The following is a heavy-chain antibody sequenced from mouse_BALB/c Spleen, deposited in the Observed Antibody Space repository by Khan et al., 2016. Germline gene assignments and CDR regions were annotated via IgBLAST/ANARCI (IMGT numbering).Heavy chain of an antibody. CDR2: ISPGDGDT. Sequence: VQLQESGAELVRPGSSVKISCKASGYVFSNYWTNWVKQRSGQGLEWIGQISPGDGDTNYNGKFMGKARLTADKSSSTAYMQLSSLTSEDSAVYCCARVEYGNLDYWGQGTTLTVSS. D-gene: IGHD2-10*02. CDR3: ARVEYGNLDY. J-gene: IGHJ2*01. V-gene: IGHV1-80*01. CDR1: GYVFSNYW.